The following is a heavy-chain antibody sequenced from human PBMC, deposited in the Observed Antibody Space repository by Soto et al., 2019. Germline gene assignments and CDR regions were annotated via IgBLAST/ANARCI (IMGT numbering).Heavy chain of an antibody. CDR3: TTDGSGWYYYGMDV. CDR2: IKSKTDGGTT. J-gene: IGHJ6*02. D-gene: IGHD6-19*01. V-gene: IGHV3-15*01. Sequence: GSLRLSCAASGFTFSNAWMSWVRQAPGKGLEWVGRIKSKTDGGTTDYAAPVKGRFTISRDDSKNTLYLQMNSLKTEDTAVYYCTTDGSGWYYYGMDVWGQGTTVTVSS. CDR1: GFTFSNAW.